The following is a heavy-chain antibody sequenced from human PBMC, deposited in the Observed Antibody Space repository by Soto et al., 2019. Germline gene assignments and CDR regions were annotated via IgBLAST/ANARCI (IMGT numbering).Heavy chain of an antibody. CDR2: ISGSGGST. CDR1: GFTFSSYA. D-gene: IGHD3-10*01. V-gene: IGHV3-23*01. CDR3: AKDTYGSGSYYPYYFDY. J-gene: IGHJ4*02. Sequence: AGGSLRLSCAASGFTFSSYAMSWVRQAPGKGLEWVSAISGSGGSTYYADSVKGRFTISRDDSKNTLYLQMNSLRAEDTAVYYCAKDTYGSGSYYPYYFDYWGQGTLVTVSS.